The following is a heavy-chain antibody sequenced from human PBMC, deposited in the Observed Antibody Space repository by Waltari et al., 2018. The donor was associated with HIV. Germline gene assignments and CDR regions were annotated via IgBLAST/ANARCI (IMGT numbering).Heavy chain of an antibody. J-gene: IGHJ4*02. Sequence: QVHLVQSGAEVKKPGASVTVSCTASGYSFLDNYIHWVRRAPGQGLEWVGWINPRSGDTKSAQKFQGWVTLTRDTSVNTAYMEVNRLRSADTAVYYCARWAGTTNGLDSWGRGTLITVFS. CDR3: ARWAGTTNGLDS. CDR2: INPRSGDT. V-gene: IGHV1-2*04. CDR1: GYSFLDNY. D-gene: IGHD2-8*01.